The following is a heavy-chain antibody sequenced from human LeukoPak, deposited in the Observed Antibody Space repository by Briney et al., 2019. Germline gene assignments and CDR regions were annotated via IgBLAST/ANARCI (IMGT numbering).Heavy chain of an antibody. CDR1: GYSISSGYY. J-gene: IGHJ5*02. CDR3: AREEEGCFDP. CDR2: IYHSGST. V-gene: IGHV4-38-2*02. Sequence: SETLSLTCSVSGYSISSGYYWGWIRQPPGKGLEWIGSIYHSGSTYYNPSLKGRVTISVDTSKNRFSLRLSSVTAADTAVYYCAREEEGCFDPWGQGTLVTVSS.